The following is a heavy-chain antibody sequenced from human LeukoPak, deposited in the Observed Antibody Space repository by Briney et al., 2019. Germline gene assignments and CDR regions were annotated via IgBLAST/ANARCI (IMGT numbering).Heavy chain of an antibody. CDR3: AKGGCSSTSCYSFDY. V-gene: IGHV3-9*03. Sequence: PGRSLRLSCAASGLTFDDYAMHWVRQAPGKGLGWVSGISWNSGSIGYADSVKGRFTISRDNAKNSLYLQMNSLRAEDMALYYCAKGGCSSTSCYSFDYWGQGTLVTVSS. CDR2: ISWNSGSI. CDR1: GLTFDDYA. J-gene: IGHJ4*02. D-gene: IGHD2-2*01.